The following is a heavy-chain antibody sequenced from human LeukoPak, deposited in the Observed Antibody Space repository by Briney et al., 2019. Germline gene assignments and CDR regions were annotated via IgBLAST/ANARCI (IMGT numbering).Heavy chain of an antibody. V-gene: IGHV4-4*07. D-gene: IGHD1-26*01. Sequence: SETLSLTCTVSGGPISSYYWSWIRQPAGKGLEWIGRIYTSGSTNYNPSLKSRVTMSVDTSKNQFSLKLSSVTAADTAVYYCARDGFDGSNYYYYMDVWGKGTTVTVSS. J-gene: IGHJ6*03. CDR1: GGPISSYY. CDR3: ARDGFDGSNYYYYMDV. CDR2: IYTSGST.